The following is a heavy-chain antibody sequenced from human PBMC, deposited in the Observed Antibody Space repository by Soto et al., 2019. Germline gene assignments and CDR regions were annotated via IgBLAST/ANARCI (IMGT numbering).Heavy chain of an antibody. D-gene: IGHD3-3*01. CDR1: GYSFTSYW. CDR3: ARGIDDYDFWSGYYTDY. Sequence: EVQLVQSGAEVKKPGESLKISCKGSGYSFTSYWIGWVRQMPGKGLEWMGIIYPGDSDTRYSPSFQGQVTISADKSISTAYLQWSSLNASDTAMYYCARGIDDYDFWSGYYTDYWGQGTLVTVSS. CDR2: IYPGDSDT. V-gene: IGHV5-51*03. J-gene: IGHJ4*02.